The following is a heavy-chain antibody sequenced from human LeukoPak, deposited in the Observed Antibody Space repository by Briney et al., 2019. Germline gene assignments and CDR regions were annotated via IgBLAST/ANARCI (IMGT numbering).Heavy chain of an antibody. Sequence: ASVKVSCKASGYNYFSHGINWVRQAPGQGLEWMGWISAYNGNTNFAQKFQDRVTMTTDTSTNTTYMELRSLRSDDTAVYYCARDSLPRRYFYYYMDVRGKGTTVTISS. CDR3: ARDSLPRRYFYYYMDV. CDR2: ISAYNGNT. J-gene: IGHJ6*03. D-gene: IGHD1-14*01. CDR1: GYNYFSHG. V-gene: IGHV1-18*01.